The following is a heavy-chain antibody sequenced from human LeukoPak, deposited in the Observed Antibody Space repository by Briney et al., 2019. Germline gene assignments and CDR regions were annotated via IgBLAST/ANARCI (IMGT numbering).Heavy chain of an antibody. Sequence: ASVKVSCKASGYTFTSYYIHWVRQAPGQGLEWMGIIILSTGSTSYAQKFQGRVTMIRVTSTSTVYMELSSLRSEDTAVYYCATYSGYYHFDYWGQGTLVTVSS. CDR1: GYTFTSYY. D-gene: IGHD5-12*01. V-gene: IGHV1-46*01. J-gene: IGHJ4*02. CDR3: ATYSGYYHFDY. CDR2: IILSTGST.